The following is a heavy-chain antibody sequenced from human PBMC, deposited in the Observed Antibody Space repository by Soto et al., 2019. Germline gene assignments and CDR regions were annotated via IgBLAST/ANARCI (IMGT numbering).Heavy chain of an antibody. CDR2: VSGSGINT. V-gene: IGHV3-23*01. CDR3: AKDHAVYSGYDYYYGMDV. CDR1: GFTFSDYA. D-gene: IGHD5-12*01. J-gene: IGHJ6*02. Sequence: EVQLLESGGGLLQPGGSLRLSCAASGFTFSDYAMNWVRQAPGKGPEWVSAVSGSGINTDYADSVKGRFTISRDNSKNTVYLQMNSLRDEDTAVYYCAKDHAVYSGYDYYYGMDVWGQGTTVTVSS.